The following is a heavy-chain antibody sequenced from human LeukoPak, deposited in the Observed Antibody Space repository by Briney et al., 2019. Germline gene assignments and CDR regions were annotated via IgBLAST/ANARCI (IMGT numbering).Heavy chain of an antibody. CDR2: IYYSAST. Sequence: SETLSLTCTVSGGSISSSSYYWGWIRQPPGKGLEWIGSIYYSASTYYNPSLKSRVTISVDTSKNQFSLKLSSVTAADTAVYYCARERVVPYLDYWGQGTLVTVSS. CDR1: GGSISSSSYY. D-gene: IGHD2-15*01. J-gene: IGHJ4*02. V-gene: IGHV4-39*07. CDR3: ARERVVPYLDY.